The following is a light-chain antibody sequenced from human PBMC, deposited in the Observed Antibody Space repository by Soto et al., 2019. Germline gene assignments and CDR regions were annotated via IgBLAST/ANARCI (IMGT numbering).Light chain of an antibody. CDR1: QDISNY. CDR2: DAS. V-gene: IGKV1-33*01. J-gene: IGKJ4*01. CDR3: QQYDNLPRT. Sequence: DIQMTQSPSSLSASVGDRVTITCQASQDISNYLIRYQQKPGKAPKLLIYDASNLEPGVPSRFSGSGSGTDFTFTISSLQPEDIATYYCQQYDNLPRTFGGGTKVEIK.